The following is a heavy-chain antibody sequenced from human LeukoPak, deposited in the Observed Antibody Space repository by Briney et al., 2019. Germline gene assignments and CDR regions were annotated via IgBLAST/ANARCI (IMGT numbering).Heavy chain of an antibody. D-gene: IGHD2-21*01. V-gene: IGHV1-8*03. CDR2: MNPNSGNT. CDR1: GYTFTSYD. J-gene: IGHJ5*02. CDR3: ATSYCGGDCYLGNWFDP. Sequence: RASVKVSCKASGYTFTSYDINWVRQATGQGLEWMGWMNPNSGNTGYAQKFQGRVTITRNTSISTAYMELSSLRSEDTAVYYCATSYCGGDCYLGNWFDPWGQGTLVTVSS.